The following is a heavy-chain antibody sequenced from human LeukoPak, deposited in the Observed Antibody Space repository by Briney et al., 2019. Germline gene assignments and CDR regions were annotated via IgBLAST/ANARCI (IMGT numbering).Heavy chain of an antibody. CDR1: GFTFSSYS. V-gene: IGHV3-21*01. CDR3: ARVSRRGSGWYYVAFDI. CDR2: FSYSSSYI. D-gene: IGHD6-19*01. J-gene: IGHJ3*02. Sequence: GGSLRLSCAASGFTFSSYSMNWVRQAPGKGREWVSSFSYSSSYIYYADSVKGRFTISRDNAKNSLYLQMNSLRAEDTAVYYCARVSRRGSGWYYVAFDIWGQGTMVTVSS.